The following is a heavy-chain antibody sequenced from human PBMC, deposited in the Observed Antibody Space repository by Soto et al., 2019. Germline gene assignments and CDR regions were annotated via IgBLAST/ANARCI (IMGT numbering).Heavy chain of an antibody. CDR1: GGSISSGGYY. CDR3: ARDAPGFPFDY. V-gene: IGHV4-31*03. D-gene: IGHD3-10*01. CDR2: IYYSGST. J-gene: IGHJ4*02. Sequence: QVQLQESGPGLVKPSQTLSLTCTVSGGSISSGGYYWRWIRQHPGKGLEWIGYIYYSGSTYYNPSLKSRVTISVDTSKNQFSLKLSSVTAADTAVYYCARDAPGFPFDYWGQGTLVTVSS.